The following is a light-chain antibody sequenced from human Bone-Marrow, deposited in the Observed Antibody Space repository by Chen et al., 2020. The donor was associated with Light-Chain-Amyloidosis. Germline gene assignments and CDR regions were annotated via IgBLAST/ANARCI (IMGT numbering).Light chain of an antibody. CDR1: NIGSKS. CDR2: DDS. Sequence: SYVLTQPPSVSVAPKKTARITCGGDNIGSKSVHWYQQKPGQAPVLVVYDDSDRPSGIPARFSGSNSGDTVTLTFSRVEAGDEADYYCQVWDSSSDHPVFGGGTKLTVL. CDR3: QVWDSSSDHPV. V-gene: IGLV3-21*03. J-gene: IGLJ2*01.